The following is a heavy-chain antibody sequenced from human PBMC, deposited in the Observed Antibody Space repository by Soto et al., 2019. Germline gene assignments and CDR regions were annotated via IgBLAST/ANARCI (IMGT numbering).Heavy chain of an antibody. V-gene: IGHV4-59*08. Sequence: QVQLQESGPGLVKPSETLSLTCTVSGGSISSYYWSWIRQPPGKGLEWIGYIYYSGSTNYNPSLKSSVTLSVDASKNQFSLKLSSVTAADTAVYYCARHRKSGSYYDYWGQGTLVTVSS. D-gene: IGHD1-26*01. CDR3: ARHRKSGSYYDY. CDR2: IYYSGST. CDR1: GGSISSYY. J-gene: IGHJ4*02.